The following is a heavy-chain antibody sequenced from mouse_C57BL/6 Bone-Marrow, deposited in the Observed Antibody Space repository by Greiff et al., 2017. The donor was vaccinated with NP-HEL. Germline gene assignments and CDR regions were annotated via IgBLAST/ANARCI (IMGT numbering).Heavy chain of an antibody. Sequence: EVHLVESGGGLVQPGASLRLSCAASGFTFTDYYMSWVRQPPGQAPEWFALIRHKANGYTTEYTSSVKGRFTISRDNSQNILYLQRNTMRAEDSATYYGVKAPTGLAWCAYWGQGTLVTVSA. V-gene: IGHV7-4*01. CDR1: GFTFTDYY. J-gene: IGHJ3*01. CDR2: IRHKANGYTT. D-gene: IGHD4-1*02. CDR3: VKAPTGLAWCAY.